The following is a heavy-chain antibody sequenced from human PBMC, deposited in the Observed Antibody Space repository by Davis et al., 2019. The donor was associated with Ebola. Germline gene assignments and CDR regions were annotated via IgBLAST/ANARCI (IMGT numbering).Heavy chain of an antibody. CDR3: AREAVWRFDP. V-gene: IGHV3-7*03. D-gene: IGHD3-16*01. Sequence: GESLKISCAASGFSFSSHWMSWVRQAPGKGLEWVANIRQDGSGKHYVDSVKGRFTISRDNAKNSLYLQMNSLRAEDTAVYYCAREAVWRFDPWGQGTLVTVSS. J-gene: IGHJ5*02. CDR2: IRQDGSGK. CDR1: GFSFSSHW.